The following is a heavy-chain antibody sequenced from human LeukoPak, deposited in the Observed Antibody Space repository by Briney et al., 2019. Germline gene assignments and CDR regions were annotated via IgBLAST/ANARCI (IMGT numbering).Heavy chain of an antibody. D-gene: IGHD6-13*01. CDR1: GYTFTSYD. Sequence: ASVKVSCKASGYTFTSYDINWVRQATGQGLEWMGWMNPNSGNTGYAQKFQGRVTITRNTSISTAYMELSSLRSEDTAVYHCSRGTYSSSWFLDYWGQGTLVTVSS. CDR2: MNPNSGNT. CDR3: SRGTYSSSWFLDY. J-gene: IGHJ4*02. V-gene: IGHV1-8*03.